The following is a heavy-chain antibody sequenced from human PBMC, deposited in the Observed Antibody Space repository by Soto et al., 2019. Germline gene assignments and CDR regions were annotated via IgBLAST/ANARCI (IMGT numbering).Heavy chain of an antibody. Sequence: GESLKISCKGSGYSFTSYWISCVRQMPGKGLEGMGRIDPSDSYTNYSPSFQGHVTISADKSISTAYLQWSSLKASDTAMYYCAVRRWPGVCDLEALDILGQGTMVTVSS. D-gene: IGHD2-21*01. V-gene: IGHV5-10-1*01. CDR3: AVRRWPGVCDLEALDI. J-gene: IGHJ3*02. CDR2: IDPSDSYT. CDR1: GYSFTSYW.